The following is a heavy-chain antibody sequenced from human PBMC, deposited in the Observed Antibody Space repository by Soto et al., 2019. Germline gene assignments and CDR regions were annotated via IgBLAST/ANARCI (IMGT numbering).Heavy chain of an antibody. CDR3: ARTAGYDSSGYYSLYYYGMDV. J-gene: IGHJ6*02. Sequence: GGSLRLSCAASGFTFSSYAMSWVRQAPGKGLEWVSAISGSGGSTYYADSVKGRFTISRDNSKSTLYLQMNSLRAEDTAVYYCARTAGYDSSGYYSLYYYGMDVWGQGTTVTVSS. CDR2: ISGSGGST. V-gene: IGHV3-23*01. D-gene: IGHD3-22*01. CDR1: GFTFSSYA.